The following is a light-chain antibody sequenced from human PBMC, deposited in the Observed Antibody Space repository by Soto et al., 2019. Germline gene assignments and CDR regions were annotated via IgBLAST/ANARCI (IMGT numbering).Light chain of an antibody. Sequence: IVLTHPRATLYLSPEERATLSCRASQSVSSYLAWYQQKPGQAPRLPIYDASNRATGIPARFSGSGSGTDFTLTISSLEPEDFAVYYCQQRSNWPLITFGQGTRLEIK. CDR1: QSVSSY. CDR3: QQRSNWPLIT. V-gene: IGKV3-11*01. J-gene: IGKJ5*01. CDR2: DAS.